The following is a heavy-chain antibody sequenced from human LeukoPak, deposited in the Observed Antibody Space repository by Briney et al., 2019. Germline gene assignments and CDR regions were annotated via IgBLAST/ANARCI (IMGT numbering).Heavy chain of an antibody. Sequence: GGSLRLSCAASGFIFSNFGTHWVRQAPGNELDWVAVIWYDGSNKYYADSVKGRFTISRDNSKNTLYLQMNSLRAEDTAVYYCARDGGTAAAVDYWGPGTLVTVSS. J-gene: IGHJ4*02. D-gene: IGHD6-13*01. V-gene: IGHV3-33*01. CDR2: IWYDGSNK. CDR1: GFIFSNFG. CDR3: ARDGGTAAAVDY.